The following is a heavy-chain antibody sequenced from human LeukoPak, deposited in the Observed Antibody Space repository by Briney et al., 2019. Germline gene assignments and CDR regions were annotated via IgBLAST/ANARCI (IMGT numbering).Heavy chain of an antibody. D-gene: IGHD3-9*01. CDR1: GGSINSKSHH. J-gene: IGHJ4*02. CDR2: IYYSGTT. CDR3: ARRGDILTDYAFDY. Sequence: SETLSLTCSVSGGSINSKSHHWDWIRQAPGKGLEWIGNIYYSGTTSYNPSLKSLVTISVDTSNNQYSLRLSSVTAADTAVYYCARRGDILTDYAFDYWGQGTLVTVSS. V-gene: IGHV4-39*01.